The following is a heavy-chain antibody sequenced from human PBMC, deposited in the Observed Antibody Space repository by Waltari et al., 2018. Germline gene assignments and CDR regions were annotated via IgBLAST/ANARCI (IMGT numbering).Heavy chain of an antibody. J-gene: IGHJ3*02. CDR3: ARDYYYYDSSGYSHDAFDI. V-gene: IGHV1-69*12. Sequence: QVQLVQSGAEVKKPGSSVKVSCKASGGTFSSYAISWVRQAPGPGLEWMGGIIPIFGTANYAQKFQGRVTITADESTSTAYMELSSLRSEDTAVYYCARDYYYYDSSGYSHDAFDIWGQGTMVTVSS. D-gene: IGHD3-22*01. CDR2: IIPIFGTA. CDR1: GGTFSSYA.